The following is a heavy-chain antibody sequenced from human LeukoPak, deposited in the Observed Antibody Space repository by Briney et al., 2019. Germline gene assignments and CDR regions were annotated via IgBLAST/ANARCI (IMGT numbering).Heavy chain of an antibody. CDR1: GGTFSSYA. Sequence: SVKVSCKASGGTFSSYAISWVRQAPGQGLEWMGGIIPIFGTANYAQKFQGRVTITTDESTSTAYMELSSLRSEDTAVYYCARSIFGVVINPPYNWFDPWGQGTLVAVSS. D-gene: IGHD3-3*01. CDR3: ARSIFGVVINPPYNWFDP. J-gene: IGHJ5*02. V-gene: IGHV1-69*05. CDR2: IIPIFGTA.